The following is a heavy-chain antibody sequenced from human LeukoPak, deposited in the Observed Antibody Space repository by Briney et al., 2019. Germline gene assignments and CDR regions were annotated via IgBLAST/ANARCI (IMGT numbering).Heavy chain of an antibody. D-gene: IGHD3-22*01. J-gene: IGHJ5*02. Sequence: GRSLRLSCAASGFTFDDYAMHWVRQAPGKGLEWVSGISWNSGSIGYADSVKGRFTISRYNAKNSLYLQMNSLRAEDTALYYCAKSGSTDYYDGIGYPWFDPWGQGTLVTVSS. CDR1: GFTFDDYA. V-gene: IGHV3-9*01. CDR2: ISWNSGSI. CDR3: AKSGSTDYYDGIGYPWFDP.